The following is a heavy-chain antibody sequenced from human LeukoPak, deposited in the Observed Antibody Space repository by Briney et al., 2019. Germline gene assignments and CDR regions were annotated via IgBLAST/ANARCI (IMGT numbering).Heavy chain of an antibody. D-gene: IGHD6-19*01. V-gene: IGHV4-39*01. CDR2: IYYSGST. J-gene: IGHJ4*02. Sequence: SETLSLTCTVSGGSISSGSYYWGCIRQPPGKGLEWIGFIYYSGSTYYNPSLKSRVTISVDTSKNQFSLKLSSVTAADTAVYYCARPHSSGWGTFDYWGQGTLVTVSS. CDR3: ARPHSSGWGTFDY. CDR1: GGSISSGSYY.